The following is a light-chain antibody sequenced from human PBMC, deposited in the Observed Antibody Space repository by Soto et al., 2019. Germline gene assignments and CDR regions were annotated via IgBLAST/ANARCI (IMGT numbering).Light chain of an antibody. CDR1: QSVSYY. J-gene: IGKJ2*01. CDR3: QQRSNWPPYT. V-gene: IGKV3-11*01. CDR2: DAS. Sequence: EIVLTQSPATLSLSPGESATLSCRASQSVSYYLVWYQQRPGQAPRPLIYDASNRATGIPARFSGSGSGTDFTLTISSLEPEDFAVYYCQQRSNWPPYTFGQGTKLEIK.